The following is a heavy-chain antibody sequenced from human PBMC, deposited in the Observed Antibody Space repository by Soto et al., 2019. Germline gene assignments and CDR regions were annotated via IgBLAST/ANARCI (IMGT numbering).Heavy chain of an antibody. CDR1: GFTFSSSI. D-gene: IGHD2-15*01. J-gene: IGHJ4*02. Sequence: GGSLRLSCAASGFTFSSSIMSWVRQAPGKGLEWVSTFSGSSGNTYYADSVKGRFTITRDNSKYTLYLQMSSLRAVDTAVYYCAKRGHNFFDYWGQGTLVTVSS. CDR2: FSGSSGNT. CDR3: AKRGHNFFDY. V-gene: IGHV3-23*01.